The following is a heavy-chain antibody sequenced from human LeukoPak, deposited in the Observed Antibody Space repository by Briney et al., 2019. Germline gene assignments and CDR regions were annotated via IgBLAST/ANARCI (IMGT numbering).Heavy chain of an antibody. D-gene: IGHD1-26*01. Sequence: GGSLRLSCAASGFNFSSYSMNWVRQAPGKGLEWVSSISSSSSFRYYADSVKGRFTISRDNAKNSLYLQMNSLRAEDTAVYYCASASGSYAASYDYWGQGTLVTVSS. CDR2: ISSSSSFR. CDR1: GFNFSSYS. V-gene: IGHV3-21*01. J-gene: IGHJ4*02. CDR3: ASASGSYAASYDY.